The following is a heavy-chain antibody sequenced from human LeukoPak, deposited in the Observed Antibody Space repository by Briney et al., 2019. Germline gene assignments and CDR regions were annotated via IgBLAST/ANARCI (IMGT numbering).Heavy chain of an antibody. D-gene: IGHD3-22*01. CDR3: AKRHFESSGYFDH. J-gene: IGHJ4*02. V-gene: IGHV3-23*01. CDR1: GFTFSNYA. Sequence: GGSLRLSCAASGFTFSNYAMSWVRRAPGKGLEWVAAITSSGASTDCADSVKGRFTISRDNSRNTLYLQMYSLRAEDTAVYYCAKRHFESSGYFDHWGQGILVTVSS. CDR2: ITSSGAST.